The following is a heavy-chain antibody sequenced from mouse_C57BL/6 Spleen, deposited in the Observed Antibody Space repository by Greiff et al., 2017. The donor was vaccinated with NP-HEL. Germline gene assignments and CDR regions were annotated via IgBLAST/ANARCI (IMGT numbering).Heavy chain of an antibody. V-gene: IGHV10-3*01. CDR1: GFTFNTYA. CDR2: IRSKSSNYAT. CDR3: VRDGLGQNYYAMDY. Sequence: EVNVVESGGGLVQPKGSLKLSCAASGFTFNTYAMHWVRQAPGKGLEWVARIRSKSSNYATYYADSVKDRFTISRDDSQSMLYLQMNNLKTEDTAMYYCVRDGLGQNYYAMDYWGQGTSVTVSS. J-gene: IGHJ4*01. D-gene: IGHD4-1*01.